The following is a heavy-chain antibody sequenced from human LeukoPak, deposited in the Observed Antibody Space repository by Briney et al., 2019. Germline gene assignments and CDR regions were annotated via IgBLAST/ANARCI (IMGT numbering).Heavy chain of an antibody. Sequence: GGSLRLSCAASGFTFSSYAMHWVRQAPGKGLEWVAVISYDGSNKYYADSVKGRFTISRDNSKNTLYPQMNSLRAEDTAVYYCARGPDYWGQGTLVTVSS. CDR2: ISYDGSNK. CDR1: GFTFSSYA. J-gene: IGHJ4*02. V-gene: IGHV3-30-3*01. CDR3: ARGPDY.